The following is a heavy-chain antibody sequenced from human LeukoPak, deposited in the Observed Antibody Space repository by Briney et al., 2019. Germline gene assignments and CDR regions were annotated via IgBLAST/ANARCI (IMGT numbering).Heavy chain of an antibody. J-gene: IGHJ5*02. CDR1: GGSFSDYW. V-gene: IGHV4-59*01. CDR3: ARGGYYGSGNDFRFDP. Sequence: SETLSLTCAVYGGSFSDYWWTWIRQPPGKGLEWIGSIYYSGSTNYKPSLKSRVTISVDTSKNQFSLKLSSVTAADTAVYYCARGGYYGSGNDFRFDPWGQGTLVTVSS. D-gene: IGHD3-10*01. CDR2: IYYSGST.